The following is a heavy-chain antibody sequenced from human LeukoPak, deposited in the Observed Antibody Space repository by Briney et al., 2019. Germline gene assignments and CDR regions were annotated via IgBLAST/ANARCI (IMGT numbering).Heavy chain of an antibody. CDR3: ARGRRSYRGSFDY. D-gene: IGHD1-26*01. CDR2: IKQDGSEK. CDR1: GFTFSSYS. Sequence: GGSLRLSCAASGFTFSSYSMNWVRQAPGKGLEWVANIKQDGSEKYYVDSVKGRFTISRENAKNSLYLQMNSLRAEDTAVYYCARGRRSYRGSFDYWGQGTLVTVSS. V-gene: IGHV3-7*01. J-gene: IGHJ4*02.